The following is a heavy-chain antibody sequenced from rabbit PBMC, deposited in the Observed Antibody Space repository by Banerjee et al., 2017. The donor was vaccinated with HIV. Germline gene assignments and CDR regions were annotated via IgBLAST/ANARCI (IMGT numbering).Heavy chain of an antibody. CDR3: ARAPYSGSSGNYIPAYFKL. CDR1: GIDFSSYYY. CDR2: IDGGSSGST. Sequence: QPLEESGGGLVKPGASLTLTCTASGIDFSSYYYMGWVRQAPGKGLEWIGCIDGGSSGSTYYASWAKGRFPISKTSSTTVTLQMTSLTAADTATYFCARAPYSGSSGNYIPAYFKLWGQGTLVTVS. V-gene: IGHV1S40*01. D-gene: IGHD1-1*01. J-gene: IGHJ4*01.